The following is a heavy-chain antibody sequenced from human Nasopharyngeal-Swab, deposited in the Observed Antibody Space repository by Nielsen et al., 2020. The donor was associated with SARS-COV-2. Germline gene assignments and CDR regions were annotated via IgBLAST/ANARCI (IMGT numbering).Heavy chain of an antibody. V-gene: IGHV5-51*01. Sequence: GRQMPGKGLAWKGTIYAADSDTRYSPSFQGQVTISVDKSSSTAYLQWSSLKASDTAASYCARHDRGWFGTGGDVWGQGTTVTVSS. CDR3: ARHDRGWFGTGGDV. J-gene: IGHJ6*02. CDR2: IYAADSDT. D-gene: IGHD3-10*01.